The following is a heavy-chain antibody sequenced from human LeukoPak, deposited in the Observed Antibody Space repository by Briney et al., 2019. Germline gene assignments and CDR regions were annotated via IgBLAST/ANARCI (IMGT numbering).Heavy chain of an antibody. V-gene: IGHV3-11*04. CDR3: ARGRNWFDP. J-gene: IGHJ5*02. CDR2: ISSSGNTI. CDR1: GFTFSDYY. Sequence: KPGGSLRLSCAASGFTFSDYYMNWIRQAPGKGLDWVSYISSSGNTIYYADSVKGRFTISRDNAKNSLYLQMNSLRAEDTAVYYCARGRNWFDPWGQGTLVTVSS.